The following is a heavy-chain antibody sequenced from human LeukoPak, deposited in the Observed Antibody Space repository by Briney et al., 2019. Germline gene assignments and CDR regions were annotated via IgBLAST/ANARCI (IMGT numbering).Heavy chain of an antibody. V-gene: IGHV3-21*01. CDR2: ISRSSTYI. D-gene: IGHD5-24*01. CDR1: GFTFSGYT. CDR3: ARETDRDYYFDY. Sequence: GGSLRLSCAASGFTFSGYTMNWVRQAPGKGLEWVSSISRSSTYIYYADSVEGRFTISRDNAKNSLYLQMNSLRADDTAVYYCARETDRDYYFDYWGQGTLVTVSS. J-gene: IGHJ4*02.